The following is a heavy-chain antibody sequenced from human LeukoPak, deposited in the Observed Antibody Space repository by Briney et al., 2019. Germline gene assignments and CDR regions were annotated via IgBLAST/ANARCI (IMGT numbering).Heavy chain of an antibody. D-gene: IGHD2-2*01. CDR2: IYHSGST. Sequence: SQTLSLTCAVSGGSISSGGYSRSWIRQPPGKGLEWIGDIYHSGSTYYNPSLKSRVAISVDRSKNQFSLKLSSVTAADTAVYYCARVKWRCSSTSCPTFDYWGQGTLVTVSS. CDR3: ARVKWRCSSTSCPTFDY. J-gene: IGHJ4*02. CDR1: GGSISSGGYS. V-gene: IGHV4-30-2*01.